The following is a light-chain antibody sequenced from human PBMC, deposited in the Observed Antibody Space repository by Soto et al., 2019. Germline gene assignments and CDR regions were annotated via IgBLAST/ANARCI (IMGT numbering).Light chain of an antibody. V-gene: IGLV1-40*01. CDR1: SSNIGAGYD. CDR2: GNS. J-gene: IGLJ2*01. CDR3: QSYDSSLSGV. Sequence: QSVLTQPPSVSGAPGQRVTISCTGSSSNIGAGYDVHWYQQLPGTAPKLLIYGNSNRPSGVPDRFSGSKSGTSASLANTGLQAEDEADYYCQSYDSSLSGVFGGGTKVTVL.